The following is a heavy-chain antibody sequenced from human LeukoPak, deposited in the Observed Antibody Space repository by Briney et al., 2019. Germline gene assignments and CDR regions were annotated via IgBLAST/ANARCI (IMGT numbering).Heavy chain of an antibody. V-gene: IGHV1-2*02. J-gene: IGHJ4*02. Sequence: ASVKVSCKPSGYTFSDYFIHWVRQAPGQGLEWMGWINPYSGGANFAQKFQGRVTMTRDTSTSTVYMELSRLRSDDTAVYYSARSSGSYLVHFDYWGQGTLVTVSS. CDR1: GYTFSDYF. CDR2: INPYSGGA. D-gene: IGHD1-26*01. CDR3: ARSSGSYLVHFDY.